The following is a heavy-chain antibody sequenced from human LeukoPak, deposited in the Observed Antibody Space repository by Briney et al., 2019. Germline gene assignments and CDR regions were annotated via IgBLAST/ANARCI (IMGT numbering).Heavy chain of an antibody. V-gene: IGHV4-38-2*01. Sequence: KPSETLSLTCAVSGYSISIGYYWGWIRQPPGKGLEWIGRIYHSGSTYYNPSLKSRVTISVDTSKNQLSLKLSSVTAADTAVYYCARGGVAYYDILTGHNWFDPWGQGTLVTVSS. J-gene: IGHJ5*02. CDR3: ARGGVAYYDILTGHNWFDP. CDR1: GYSISIGYY. D-gene: IGHD3-9*01. CDR2: IYHSGST.